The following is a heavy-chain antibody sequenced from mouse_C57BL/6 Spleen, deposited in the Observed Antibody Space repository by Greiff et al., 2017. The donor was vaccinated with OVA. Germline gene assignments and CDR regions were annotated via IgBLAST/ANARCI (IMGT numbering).Heavy chain of an antibody. CDR3: ARGDYDEGGYFDY. CDR1: GYTFTDYY. CDR2: IYPGSGNT. Sequence: VKLMESGAELVRPGASVKLSCKASGYTFTDYYINWVKQRPGQGLEWIARIYPGSGNTYYNEKFKGKATLTAEKSSSTAYMQLSSLTSEDSAVYFCARGDYDEGGYFDYWGQGTTLTVSS. J-gene: IGHJ2*01. D-gene: IGHD2-4*01. V-gene: IGHV1-76*01.